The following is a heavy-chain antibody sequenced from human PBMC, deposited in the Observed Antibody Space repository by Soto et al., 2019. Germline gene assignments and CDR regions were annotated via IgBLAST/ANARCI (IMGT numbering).Heavy chain of an antibody. CDR1: GGSITNSGYY. V-gene: IGHV4-39*01. Sequence: SLTCTVCGGSITNSGYYWGWVRQPPGKGLEWIGSIFYSGSTHYKPSLQSRVTISGDTSKNQFSLKLSSVTAADTAVYYCARTPDSSGYYFDYWGQGTLVTVSS. CDR3: ARTPDSSGYYFDY. D-gene: IGHD3-22*01. CDR2: IFYSGST. J-gene: IGHJ4*02.